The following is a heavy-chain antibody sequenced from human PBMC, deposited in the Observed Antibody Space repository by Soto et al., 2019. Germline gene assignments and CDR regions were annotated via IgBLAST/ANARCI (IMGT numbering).Heavy chain of an antibody. CDR3: ARDEMTTVTTYDY. V-gene: IGHV1-18*04. CDR2: ISPNSGFT. D-gene: IGHD4-17*01. J-gene: IGHJ4*02. CDR1: GDTFNDYY. Sequence: ASVKVSCKTSGDTFNDYYIHWVRQAPGQGLEWMGWISPNSGFTNYAQKLQGRVTMTTDTSTRTAYMELRSLRSDDTAVYYCARDEMTTVTTYDYWGQGTLVTVSS.